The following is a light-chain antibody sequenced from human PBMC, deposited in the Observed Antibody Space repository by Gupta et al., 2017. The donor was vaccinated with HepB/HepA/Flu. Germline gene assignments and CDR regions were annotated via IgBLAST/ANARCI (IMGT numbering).Light chain of an antibody. CDR1: SSDVGGYNY. J-gene: IGLJ2*01. Sequence: HSALTQPASVSGSPGQSITISCTGTSSDVGGYNYVSWYQQHPGKAPKLMIYDVRKRPSGVSNRFSGSKSGNTASLTISGLQAEDEADYYCSSYTSSSTLDVVFGGGTKLTVL. CDR3: SSYTSSSTLDVV. V-gene: IGLV2-14*01. CDR2: DVR.